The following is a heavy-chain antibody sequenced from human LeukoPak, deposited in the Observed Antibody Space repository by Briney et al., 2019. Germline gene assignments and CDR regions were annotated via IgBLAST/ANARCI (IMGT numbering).Heavy chain of an antibody. V-gene: IGHV5-51*01. CDR2: IYPGDSDT. CDR1: GYSFTSYW. J-gene: IGHJ4*02. CDR3: ARLGVYDSSGYYYGADY. D-gene: IGHD3-22*01. Sequence: GESLKISCQGSGYSFTSYWISWVRQMPGKGLKWIGLIYPGDSDTRYSPSFQGQVTLSAEKSISTAYLQWSSLKASDTAMYYCARLGVYDSSGYYYGADYWGQGTLVTVSS.